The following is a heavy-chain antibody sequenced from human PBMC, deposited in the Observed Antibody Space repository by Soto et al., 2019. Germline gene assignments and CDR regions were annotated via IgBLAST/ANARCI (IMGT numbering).Heavy chain of an antibody. D-gene: IGHD3-22*01. Sequence: ASVKVSCKASGYTFTTYVISWVRQAPGQGLEWMGWISAYNGNTNYAQKLQGRVTMTTDTSTNTAYMELRSLRSDDTAVYYCARVSYYYDSSGYSIDASDIWGQGTMVTVSS. V-gene: IGHV1-18*01. CDR2: ISAYNGNT. CDR3: ARVSYYYDSSGYSIDASDI. J-gene: IGHJ3*02. CDR1: GYTFTTYV.